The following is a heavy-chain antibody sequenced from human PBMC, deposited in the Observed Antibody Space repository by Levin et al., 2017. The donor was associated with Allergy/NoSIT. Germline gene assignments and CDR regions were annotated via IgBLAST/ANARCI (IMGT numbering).Heavy chain of an antibody. J-gene: IGHJ3*01. CDR1: GLSLKDMW. CDR2: IKSKTEGGAV. V-gene: IGHV3-15*01. CDR3: TTDPRD. Sequence: SCAASGLSLKDMWMSWVRQAPGKGLEWVCRIKSKTEGGAVDYIAPVKGRFTISRDDSKNTLYLQMNSLKTEDTAVYYCTTDPRDWGQGTMVTVSS.